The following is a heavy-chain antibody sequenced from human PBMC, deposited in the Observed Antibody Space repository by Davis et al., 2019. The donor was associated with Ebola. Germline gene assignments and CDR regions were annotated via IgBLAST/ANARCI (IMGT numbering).Heavy chain of an antibody. CDR3: ARGIQLMEFDY. Sequence: ASVKVSCKASGYTFTSYYMHWVRQAPGQGLEWMGIINPSGGSTSYAQKFQGRVTITADESTSTAYMELSSLRSEDTAVYYCARGIQLMEFDYWGQGTLVTVSS. D-gene: IGHD5-18*01. V-gene: IGHV1-46*01. J-gene: IGHJ4*02. CDR1: GYTFTSYY. CDR2: INPSGGST.